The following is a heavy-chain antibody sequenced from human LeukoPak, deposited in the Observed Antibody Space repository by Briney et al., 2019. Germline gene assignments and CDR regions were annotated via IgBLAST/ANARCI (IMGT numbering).Heavy chain of an antibody. CDR3: AREDTTVTTGGFDY. V-gene: IGHV4-30-2*01. CDR2: IYHSGST. J-gene: IGHJ4*02. Sequence: PSETLSLTCAVSGGSISSGGYSWSWIRQPPGKGLEWIGYIYHSGSTHYNSSLKSRVTISVDRSKNQFSLKLSSVTAADTAVYYCAREDTTVTTGGFDYWGQGTLVTVSS. D-gene: IGHD4-17*01. CDR1: GGSISSGGYS.